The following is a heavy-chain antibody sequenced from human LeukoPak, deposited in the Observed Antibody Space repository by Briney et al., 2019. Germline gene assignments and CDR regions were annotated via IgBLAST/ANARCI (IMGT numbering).Heavy chain of an antibody. CDR3: ESVGYTNY. Sequence: SETLSLTCTVSGDSISSSYWSWIRQPPGKGLEWIGYIYYSGSTNYNPSLKSRVTISVDTSKNQLSLKLSSVTAADTAVYYCESVGYTNYWSQGTLVTVSS. J-gene: IGHJ4*02. V-gene: IGHV4-59*01. CDR2: IYYSGST. D-gene: IGHD1-1*01. CDR1: GDSISSSY.